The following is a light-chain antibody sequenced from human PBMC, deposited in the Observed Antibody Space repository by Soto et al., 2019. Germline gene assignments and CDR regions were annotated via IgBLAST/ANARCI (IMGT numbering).Light chain of an antibody. Sequence: QSVLTQPASVSGSPGQSITISCTGTSSDVGGYNYVSWYQQHPGKAPKLMIYEVSNRPSGVSHRFSGSKSGNTASLTISGLQAEDEADYYCSSYAASSTFHVVFGGGTKLTVL. V-gene: IGLV2-14*01. CDR2: EVS. CDR3: SSYAASSTFHVV. CDR1: SSDVGGYNY. J-gene: IGLJ2*01.